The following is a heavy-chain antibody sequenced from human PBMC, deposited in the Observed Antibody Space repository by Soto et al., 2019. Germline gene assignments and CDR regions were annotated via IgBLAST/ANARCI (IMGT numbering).Heavy chain of an antibody. CDR1: GYTFTSYG. CDR3: AYYYGSGSHKYYYYGMDV. CDR2: ISAYNGNT. V-gene: IGHV1-18*01. J-gene: IGHJ6*02. Sequence: QVQLVQSGAEVKKPGASVKVSCKASGYTFTSYGISWVRQAPGQGLEWMGWISAYNGNTNYAQKLQGKVTMTTDTSTSTAYMELRSLRSDDTAVYYCAYYYGSGSHKYYYYGMDVWGQGTTVTVSS. D-gene: IGHD3-10*01.